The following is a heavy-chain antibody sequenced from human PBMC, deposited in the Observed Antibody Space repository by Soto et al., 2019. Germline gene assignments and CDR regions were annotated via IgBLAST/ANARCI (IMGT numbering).Heavy chain of an antibody. D-gene: IGHD3-22*01. CDR3: AILGSKGSSGYGYYYGMDV. CDR1: GGSISSSSYY. Sequence: SETLSLTCTVSGGSISSSSYYWGWIRQPPGKGLEWIGSIYYSGSTYYNPSLKSRVTISVDTSKNQFSLKLSSVTAADTAVYYCAILGSKGSSGYGYYYGMDVWGQGTTVTVSS. J-gene: IGHJ6*02. V-gene: IGHV4-39*01. CDR2: IYYSGST.